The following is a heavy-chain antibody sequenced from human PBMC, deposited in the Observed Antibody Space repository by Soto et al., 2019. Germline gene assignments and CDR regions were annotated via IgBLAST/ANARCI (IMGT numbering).Heavy chain of an antibody. Sequence: QVQLVESGGGVVQPGRSLRLSCAASGFTFSSYGMHWVRQAPGKGLEWVAAISYDGSNKYYADSMKGRFTISRDNSKNTLNLQMNSLRAEDTAVYYCAKDAYCSGGSCYYYYYGMDFWGQGTTVTVSS. CDR2: ISYDGSNK. CDR3: AKDAYCSGGSCYYYYYGMDF. CDR1: GFTFSSYG. V-gene: IGHV3-30*18. J-gene: IGHJ6*02. D-gene: IGHD2-15*01.